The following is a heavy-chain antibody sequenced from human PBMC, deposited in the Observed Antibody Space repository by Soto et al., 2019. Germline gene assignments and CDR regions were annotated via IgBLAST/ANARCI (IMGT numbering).Heavy chain of an antibody. J-gene: IGHJ3*02. V-gene: IGHV3-33*01. D-gene: IGHD1-1*01. CDR3: ARDDAFGNENGFDI. CDR1: GFPFSTDG. CDR2: IVSDGSAK. Sequence: GSLRLSCAVSGFPFSTDGFHWVRQPPGKGLEWVAVIVSDGSAKYHADSVEGRFTISRDNSKDTLYLQMNSLRAEDTAVYYCARDDAFGNENGFDIWGQGTMVTVSS.